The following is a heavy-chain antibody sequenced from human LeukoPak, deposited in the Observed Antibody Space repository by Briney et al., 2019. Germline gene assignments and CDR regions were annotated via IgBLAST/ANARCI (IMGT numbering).Heavy chain of an antibody. CDR1: GFTFTGYA. V-gene: IGHV3-23*01. CDR3: AKARVRGVILPFDY. CDR2: ISGGGAST. Sequence: GASLRLSCAASGFTFTGYAMTWVRQAPGKGLEWVSAISGGGASTYYADPLKGRFTISRDNSKNTLYLQMSSLRAEDTAVYYCAKARVRGVILPFDYWGQGALVTVSS. D-gene: IGHD3-10*01. J-gene: IGHJ4*02.